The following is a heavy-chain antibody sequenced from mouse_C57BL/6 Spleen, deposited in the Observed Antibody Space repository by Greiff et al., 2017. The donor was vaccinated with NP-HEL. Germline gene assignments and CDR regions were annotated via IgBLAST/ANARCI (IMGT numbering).Heavy chain of an antibody. CDR1: GYTFTSYW. D-gene: IGHD2-2*01. CDR2: IDPSDSET. J-gene: IGHJ2*01. CDR3: ARRVVTTEGYFDY. V-gene: IGHV1-52*01. Sequence: QVQLQQPGAELVRPGSSVKLSCKASGYTFTSYWMHWVKQRPIQGLEWIGNIDPSDSETHYNQKFKDKATLTVDKSSSTAYMQLSSLTSEDSAVYYCARRVVTTEGYFDYWGQGTTLTVSS.